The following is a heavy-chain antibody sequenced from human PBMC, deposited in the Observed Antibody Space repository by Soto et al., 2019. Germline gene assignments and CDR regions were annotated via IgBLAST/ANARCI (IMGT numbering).Heavy chain of an antibody. Sequence: QVQLQESGPGLVKPSETLSLTCTVSGGSISSYYWSWIRQSPGKGLEWMGYIYYSGSTNYNPSLKRRVTISVNTSNTQFSLKLSSVTAADTAVYYCARLTQYSHFLTGYYKVFDYWGQGSLVTVSS. CDR1: GGSISSYY. V-gene: IGHV4-59*08. CDR2: IYYSGST. J-gene: IGHJ4*02. D-gene: IGHD3-9*01. CDR3: ARLTQYSHFLTGYYKVFDY.